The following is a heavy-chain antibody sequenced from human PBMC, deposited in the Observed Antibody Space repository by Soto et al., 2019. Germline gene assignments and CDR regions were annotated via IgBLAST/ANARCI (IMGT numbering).Heavy chain of an antibody. D-gene: IGHD2-15*01. CDR1: GGSIRTSPYY. Sequence: PSETLSLTCTVSGGSIRTSPYYGCWKPHPPGKGLEWIGSNYYSVNTYYDTSHKSKVTISVEKTKQQYYLKQNSETAADTAVYYCARHTPAISISDHWGQGTLVTVSS. CDR2: NYYSVNT. V-gene: IGHV4-39*01. CDR3: ARHTPAISISDH. J-gene: IGHJ4*02.